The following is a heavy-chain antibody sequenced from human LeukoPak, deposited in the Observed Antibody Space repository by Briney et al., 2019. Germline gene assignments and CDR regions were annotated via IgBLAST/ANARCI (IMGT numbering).Heavy chain of an antibody. CDR1: GFTFSSYA. CDR2: ISGSGGST. Sequence: GGSLRLSCAASGFTFSSYAMSWVRQAPGKGLEWVSAISGSGGSTYYADSVKGRFTISRDNSKNTLYLQMNSLRAEDTAVYYCATDQYCGGGSCYSGYMDVWGKGTTVTVSS. CDR3: ATDQYCGGGSCYSGYMDV. J-gene: IGHJ6*03. D-gene: IGHD2-15*01. V-gene: IGHV3-23*01.